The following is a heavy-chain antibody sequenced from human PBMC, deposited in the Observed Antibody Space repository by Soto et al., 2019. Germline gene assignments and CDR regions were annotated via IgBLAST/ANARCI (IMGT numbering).Heavy chain of an antibody. CDR1: GGSISSYY. Sequence: SETLSLTCTVSGGSISSYYWSWIRQPPGKGLEWIGYIYYSGSTNYNPSLKSRVTISVDTSKNQFSLKLSSVTAADTAVYYCARVGDTSGYFFHLDYWGQGTLVTVS. CDR2: IYYSGST. CDR3: ARVGDTSGYFFHLDY. D-gene: IGHD3-22*01. V-gene: IGHV4-59*01. J-gene: IGHJ4*02.